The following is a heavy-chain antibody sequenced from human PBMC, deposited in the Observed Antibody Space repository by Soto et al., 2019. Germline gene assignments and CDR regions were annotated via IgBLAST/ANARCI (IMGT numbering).Heavy chain of an antibody. D-gene: IGHD3-3*01. CDR3: ARDRYDFWSGYSPNDAFDI. V-gene: IGHV3-30-3*01. CDR1: GFTFSSYA. CDR2: ISYDGSNK. J-gene: IGHJ3*02. Sequence: QVQLVESGGGVVQPGRSLRLSCAASGFTFSSYAMHWVRQAPGKGLEGVAVISYDGSNKYYADSMKGRFTISRDNSKNTLYLQMNCLRAEDMAVYYCARDRYDFWSGYSPNDAFDIWGQGTMVTVSS.